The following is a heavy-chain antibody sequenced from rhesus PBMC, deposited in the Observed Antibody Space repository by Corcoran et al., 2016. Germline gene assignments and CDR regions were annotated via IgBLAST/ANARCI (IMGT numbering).Heavy chain of an antibody. CDR1: GGSISSSNW. Sequence: QVQLQESGPAVVKPSETLSLTCAVSGGSISSSNWWSWIRQSPGKGLEWIGYIYGNIASTNYNPSLKNRVTISKDTSKNQFSLKLSSVTAADTAVYYCARDGDTVGTAYFDYWGQGVLVTVSS. CDR3: ARDGDTVGTAYFDY. D-gene: IGHD5-42*01. CDR2: IYGNIAST. J-gene: IGHJ4*01. V-gene: IGHV4-93*01.